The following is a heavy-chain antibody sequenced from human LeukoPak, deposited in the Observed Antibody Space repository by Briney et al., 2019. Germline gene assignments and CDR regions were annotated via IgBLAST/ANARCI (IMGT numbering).Heavy chain of an antibody. V-gene: IGHV4-38-2*02. J-gene: IGHJ4*02. CDR2: VYQSGTT. CDR1: GFSISSGHY. Sequence: SETLSLTCTVSGFSISSGHYWGWVGQPPGAGLEWIGSVYQSGTTYYNPSLKSRVTTSVDMSKNQFSLRLRPVTAADTAVYYCARIFIRNGYSSYFDCWGQGTLVTVSS. D-gene: IGHD5-18*01. CDR3: ARIFIRNGYSSYFDC.